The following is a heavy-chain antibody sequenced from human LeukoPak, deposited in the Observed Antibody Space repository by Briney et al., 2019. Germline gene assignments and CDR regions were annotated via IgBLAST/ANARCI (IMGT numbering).Heavy chain of an antibody. CDR3: ARGGTMVRGVKGYYYGMDV. V-gene: IGHV1-2*04. J-gene: IGHJ6*04. CDR1: GYTFTGYY. CDR2: INPNSGGT. Sequence: GASVKVSCKASGYTFTGYYMHWVRQAPGQGLGWMGWINPNSGGTNYAQKFQGWVTMTRDTSISTAYMELSRLRSDDTAVYYCARGGTMVRGVKGYYYGMDVWGKGTTVTVSS. D-gene: IGHD3-10*01.